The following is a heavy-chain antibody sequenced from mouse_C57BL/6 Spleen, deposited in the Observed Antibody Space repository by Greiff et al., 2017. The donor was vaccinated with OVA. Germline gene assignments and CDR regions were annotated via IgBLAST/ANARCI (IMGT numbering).Heavy chain of an antibody. Sequence: QVQLKQSGPGLVQPSQSLSITCTVSGFSLTSYGVHWVRQSPGKGLEWLGVIWSGGSTDYNAAFISRLSISKDNSKSQVFFKMNSLQADDTAIYYCARKGDYYGSSHHWYFDVWGTGTTVTVSS. CDR3: ARKGDYYGSSHHWYFDV. D-gene: IGHD1-1*01. CDR2: IWSGGST. J-gene: IGHJ1*03. CDR1: GFSLTSYG. V-gene: IGHV2-2*01.